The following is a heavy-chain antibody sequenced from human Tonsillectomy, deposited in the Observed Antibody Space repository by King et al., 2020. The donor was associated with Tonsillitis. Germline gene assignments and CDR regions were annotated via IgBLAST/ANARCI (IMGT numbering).Heavy chain of an antibody. V-gene: IGHV4-59*11. CDR1: GGSISPHF. D-gene: IGHD2-15*01. Sequence: PLQESVPGLVRASGHLSLTCSVSGGSISPHFWTWIRQAPGQGLEWIGSISYAGNTNYNPSLQSRVTISVDTSKRQFSLKLSSVTAADTAVYYCARDVVVAHMDVWGKGTTVTVSS. CDR2: ISYAGNT. CDR3: ARDVVVAHMDV. J-gene: IGHJ6*03.